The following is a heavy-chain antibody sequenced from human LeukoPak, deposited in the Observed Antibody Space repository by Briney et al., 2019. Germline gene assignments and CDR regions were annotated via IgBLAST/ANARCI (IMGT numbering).Heavy chain of an antibody. Sequence: PGESLKISCKGSGYSFTSYWIGWVRQMPGKGLEWMGIIYPGDSDTRYSPSFQGQVTISADKSISTAYLQWSSLKASDTAMYYCARPKGTAMVTDAFDIWGQGTMVTVSS. J-gene: IGHJ3*02. CDR2: IYPGDSDT. CDR1: GYSFTSYW. V-gene: IGHV5-51*01. D-gene: IGHD5-18*01. CDR3: ARPKGTAMVTDAFDI.